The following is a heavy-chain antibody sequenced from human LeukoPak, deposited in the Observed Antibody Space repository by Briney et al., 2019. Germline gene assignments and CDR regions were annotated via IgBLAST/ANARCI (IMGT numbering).Heavy chain of an antibody. D-gene: IGHD3-9*01. Sequence: VASVKVSCKASGYTFTAYYMHWVRQAPGQGLEWMGWINPNSGDTNYAQKFQDRVTMTRDTSISTAYMELSRLRSDDTAVYYCARDQGAILRYFDWYLDIWGQGTMVTVSS. CDR3: ARDQGAILRYFDWYLDI. CDR2: INPNSGDT. CDR1: GYTFTAYY. V-gene: IGHV1-2*02. J-gene: IGHJ3*02.